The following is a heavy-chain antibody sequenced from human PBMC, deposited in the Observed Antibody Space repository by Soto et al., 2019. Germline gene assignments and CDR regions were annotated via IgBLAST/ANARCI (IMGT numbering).Heavy chain of an antibody. J-gene: IGHJ4*02. V-gene: IGHV3-30*04. CDR1: GFTFRSYA. CDR2: ISRDGTNK. CDR3: ARSRSGAVADSFDF. D-gene: IGHD3-10*01. Sequence: LRLSCAASGFTFRSYAIHWVRQAPGKGLEWVAVISRDGTNKYYVDSVKGRFTISRDNSKDTVYLQMNSLRDEDSAMFYCARSRSGAVADSFDFWGQGTLVTVSS.